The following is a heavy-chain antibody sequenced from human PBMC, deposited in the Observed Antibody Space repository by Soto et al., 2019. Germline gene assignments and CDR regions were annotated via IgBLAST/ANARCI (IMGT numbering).Heavy chain of an antibody. Sequence: QVQLVQSGAEVKKPGASVKVSCKASGYTFTGYYMHWVRQAPGQGLEWMGWINPNSGGTNYAQKFQGRVTMTRDTSISTAYMELSRLRSVDTAVYYCARSLLGYCSGGSCYSGYFQHWDQGTLVTVSS. CDR3: ARSLLGYCSGGSCYSGYFQH. J-gene: IGHJ1*01. CDR1: GYTFTGYY. V-gene: IGHV1-2*02. CDR2: INPNSGGT. D-gene: IGHD2-15*01.